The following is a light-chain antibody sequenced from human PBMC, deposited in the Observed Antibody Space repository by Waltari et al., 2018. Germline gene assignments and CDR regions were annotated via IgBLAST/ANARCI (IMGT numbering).Light chain of an antibody. CDR3: CSGAGSYTWV. J-gene: IGLJ3*02. Sequence: QSALTQPRPVPGSPGPSATIPCTGPSTYVSDHNYVSWYQPYPGKAPKLFIDDLTQRPSGVPARFSASKSGNTASLTISGLQAEDEADYYCCSGAGSYTWVFGGGTKLTVL. CDR1: STYVSDHNY. CDR2: DLT. V-gene: IGLV2-11*01.